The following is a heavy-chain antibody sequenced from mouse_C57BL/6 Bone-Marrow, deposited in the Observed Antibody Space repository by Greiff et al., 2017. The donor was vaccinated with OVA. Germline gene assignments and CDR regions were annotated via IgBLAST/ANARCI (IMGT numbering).Heavy chain of an antibody. D-gene: IGHD2-4*01. Sequence: VQLQQSGAELVKPGASVKISCKASGYAFSSYWMNWVKQRPGKGLAWIGQIYPGDGDTNYNGKFKGKATLTADKSSSTAYMQLSSLTSEDSAVYFCARGACYDYAFAYWGQGTLVTVSA. CDR2: IYPGDGDT. J-gene: IGHJ3*01. V-gene: IGHV1-80*01. CDR1: GYAFSSYW. CDR3: ARGACYDYAFAY.